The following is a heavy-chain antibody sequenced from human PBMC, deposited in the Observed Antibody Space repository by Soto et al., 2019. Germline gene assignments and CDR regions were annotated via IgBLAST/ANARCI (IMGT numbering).Heavy chain of an antibody. V-gene: IGHV3-15*07. CDR2: ITTKTDGGGAI. D-gene: IGHD3-10*01. Sequence: EVQLVESGGGLVKPGGSLRLSCAASGFTFSNAWMNWVRQAPGKGLEWVGRITTKTDGGGAIDYAAPVKGRFTISRDDSKNTLFLQMNSVKVGDTAVYYCTTRSAPWGQGTRVTVSS. CDR3: TTRSAP. CDR1: GFTFSNAW. J-gene: IGHJ5*02.